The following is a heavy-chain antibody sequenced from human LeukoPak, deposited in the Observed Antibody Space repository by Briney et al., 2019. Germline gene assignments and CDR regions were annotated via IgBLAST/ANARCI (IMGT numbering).Heavy chain of an antibody. CDR2: MKPDGSEK. CDR1: GFTFSNSW. V-gene: IGHV3-7*01. D-gene: IGHD6-13*01. CDR3: ARDSAGFDY. J-gene: IGHJ4*02. Sequence: GGSLGLSCAASGFTFSNSWVSWVRQAPGKGLEWVTNMKPDGSEKYYVDSVKGRFTISRDNAKNSLYLQMNSLRAEDTAVYYCARDSAGFDYWGQGALVTVSS.